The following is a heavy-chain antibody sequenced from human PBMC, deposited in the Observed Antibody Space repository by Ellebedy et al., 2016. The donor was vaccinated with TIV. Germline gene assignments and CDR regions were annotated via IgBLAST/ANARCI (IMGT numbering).Heavy chain of an antibody. CDR3: AKDYTAYSNDV. CDR1: GFTVSSSS. CDR2: IYTTGLI. V-gene: IGHV3-53*01. J-gene: IGHJ4*02. D-gene: IGHD5-18*01. Sequence: GGSLRLSCAASGFTVSSSSLTWVRQAPGKGLQWVSIIYTTGLITYADSVRGRFTISRDSSENTLYLQMNRLRADDTAVYYWAKDYTAYSNDVWGQGTLVTVSS.